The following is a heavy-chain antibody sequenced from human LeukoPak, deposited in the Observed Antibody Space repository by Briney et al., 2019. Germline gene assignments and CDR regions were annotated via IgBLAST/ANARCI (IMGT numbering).Heavy chain of an antibody. CDR3: ARDSTLSDY. J-gene: IGHJ4*02. V-gene: IGHV3-7*04. CDR2: IKYDGSET. Sequence: GGSLRLSCAASGLTFSSYWMTWVRQAPGKGLEWVATIKYDGSETYYVDSVRGRFSISRDNAKNSLYLQMNSLRAEDTAVYYCARDSTLSDYWGQGTLVTVSS. D-gene: IGHD3-16*01. CDR1: GLTFSSYW.